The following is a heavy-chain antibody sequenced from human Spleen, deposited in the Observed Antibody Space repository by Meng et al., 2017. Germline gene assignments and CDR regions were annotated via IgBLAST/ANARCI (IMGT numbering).Heavy chain of an antibody. CDR2: IYYSGST. CDR1: GGSISSGGHS. V-gene: IGHV4-31*03. J-gene: IGHJ4*02. CDR3: ASHGGSYYVGY. Sequence: QVQLQESGPGLVKPSQTLSLTCTVSGGSISSGGHSWSWIRQHPGKGLEWIAYIYYSGSTYYNPSLKSRVILSVDTSKNQFSLKLSSVTAADTAVYYCASHGGSYYVGYWGQGTLVTVSS. D-gene: IGHD1-26*01.